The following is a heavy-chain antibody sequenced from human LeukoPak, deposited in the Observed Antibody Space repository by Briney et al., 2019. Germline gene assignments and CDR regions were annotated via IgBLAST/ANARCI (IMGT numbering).Heavy chain of an antibody. CDR3: ARDNSGVLDY. CDR1: GGFISSGGYY. D-gene: IGHD3-10*01. Sequence: SETLSLTCTVAGGFISSGGYYWSWIRQCPGKGLEWIGYIYYTGNTHYNPSLKSRVAISVDTSKNQFSLKLTSVTAADTAVYYCARDNSGVLDYWGQGTLVTVSS. V-gene: IGHV4-31*03. CDR2: IYYTGNT. J-gene: IGHJ4*02.